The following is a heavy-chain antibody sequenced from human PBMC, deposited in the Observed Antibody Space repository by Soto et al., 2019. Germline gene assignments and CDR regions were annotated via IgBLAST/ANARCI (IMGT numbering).Heavy chain of an antibody. D-gene: IGHD3-10*01. CDR1: EFTFSNYG. V-gene: IGHV3-33*01. Sequence: QVQLVESGGGVVQPGRSLRLSCAASEFTFSNYGMHWVRQAPGKGLEWVAVILNDGSNRYHADSVKDRFTISRDNSKNTLYLQMISLRAEDTAVYYCARDDEYSGNGMYVWGQGTTVTVS. J-gene: IGHJ6*02. CDR3: ARDDEYSGNGMYV. CDR2: ILNDGSNR.